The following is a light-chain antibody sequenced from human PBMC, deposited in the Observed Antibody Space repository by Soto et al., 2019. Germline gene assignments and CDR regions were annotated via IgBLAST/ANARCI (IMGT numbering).Light chain of an antibody. J-gene: IGKJ1*01. Sequence: DIQMTQSPSTLSASVGDRVTITCRASQSISSWLAWYQQKPGKAPKLLIYKASSLESGVPSRFSGSGSGTEFTLTISSLQPDDFATYYCQQLKWTFGQGTKVEIK. CDR1: QSISSW. CDR2: KAS. V-gene: IGKV1-5*03. CDR3: QQLKWT.